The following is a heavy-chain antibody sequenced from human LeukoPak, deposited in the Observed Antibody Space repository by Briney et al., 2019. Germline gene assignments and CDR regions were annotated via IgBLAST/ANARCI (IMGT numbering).Heavy chain of an antibody. CDR1: GFTFSSYA. D-gene: IGHD3-10*01. CDR2: VTASAGNT. J-gene: IGHJ6*02. V-gene: IGHV3-23*01. Sequence: GGSLRLSCAASGFTFSSYAMSWVRQAPGKGLEWVSAVTASAGNTYYADSVKGRFTISRDNSKNTLYLQVNSLRAEDTAVYYCAKGDYYGSGSTFKNGMDVWSQGTTVTVSS. CDR3: AKGDYYGSGSTFKNGMDV.